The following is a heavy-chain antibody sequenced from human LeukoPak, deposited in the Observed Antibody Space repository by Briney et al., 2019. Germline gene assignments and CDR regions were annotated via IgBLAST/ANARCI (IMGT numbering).Heavy chain of an antibody. CDR1: GYTFTNYG. Sequence: ASVKVSCKASGYTFTNYGISWVRQAPGQGLEWMGWISAYNGHTKYAQKVQGRVTMTTDTSTSTAYMELRSLRSDDTAVYYCARGPGGFDWTDIPNWYFDLWGRGTLVTVSS. CDR3: ARGPGGFDWTDIPNWYFDL. CDR2: ISAYNGHT. D-gene: IGHD3-9*01. V-gene: IGHV1-18*01. J-gene: IGHJ2*01.